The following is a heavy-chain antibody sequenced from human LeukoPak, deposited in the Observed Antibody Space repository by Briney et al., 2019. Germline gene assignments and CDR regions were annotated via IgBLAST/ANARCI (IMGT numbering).Heavy chain of an antibody. D-gene: IGHD6-19*01. V-gene: IGHV4-34*01. CDR3: ARDRGQWLVRRLDY. CDR1: GGSFSGYY. J-gene: IGHJ4*02. Sequence: SETLSLTCAVYGGSFSGYYWSWIRQPPGKGLEWIGEINHSGSTNYNPSLKSRVTISVDTSKNQFSLKLSSVTAADTAVYYCARDRGQWLVRRLDYWGQGTLVTVSS. CDR2: INHSGST.